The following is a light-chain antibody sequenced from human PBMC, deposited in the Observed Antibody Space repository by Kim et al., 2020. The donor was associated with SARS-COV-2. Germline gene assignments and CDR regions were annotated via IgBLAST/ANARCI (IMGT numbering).Light chain of an antibody. Sequence: VALGQTVRSTCQGDSLRSYYATWYQQKPGQAPKVVIYGKDNRPSGIPDRFSGSSSGNTAYLTITGTQAGDEADYYCNSRDSNDNVVFGGGTKVTVL. CDR2: GKD. CDR3: NSRDSNDNVV. CDR1: SLRSYY. J-gene: IGLJ2*01. V-gene: IGLV3-19*01.